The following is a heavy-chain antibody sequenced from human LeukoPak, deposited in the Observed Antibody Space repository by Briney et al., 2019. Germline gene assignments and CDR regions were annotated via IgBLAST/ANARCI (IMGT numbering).Heavy chain of an antibody. CDR1: GASISNHY. CDR2: IYDSETT. CDR3: ASRPGGSTWYGVFDY. V-gene: IGHV4-59*11. Sequence: SETLSLTCTVSGASISNHYWSWIRQPPGKGLEWIGYIYDSETTNCNPSLKSRVTLSVDTSKNQFSLKLSSVTAADTALYYCASRPGGSTWYGVFDYWSRGTLVTVSS. J-gene: IGHJ4*01. D-gene: IGHD6-13*01.